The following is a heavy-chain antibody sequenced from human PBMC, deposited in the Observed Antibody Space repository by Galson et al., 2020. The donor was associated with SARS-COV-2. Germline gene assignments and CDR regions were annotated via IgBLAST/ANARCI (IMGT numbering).Heavy chain of an antibody. V-gene: IGHV2-5*02. J-gene: IGHJ4*02. CDR3: AHMYYDILTGYSIYFDY. CDR2: IYWDDDK. Sequence: SGPTLVKPTQTLTLTCTFSGFSLSTSGVGVGWIRQPPGKALAWLALIYWDDDKRYSPSLKSRLTITKDTSKNQVVLTMTNMDPVDTATYYCAHMYYDILTGYSIYFDYWGQGTLVTVSS. D-gene: IGHD3-9*01. CDR1: GFSLSTSGVG.